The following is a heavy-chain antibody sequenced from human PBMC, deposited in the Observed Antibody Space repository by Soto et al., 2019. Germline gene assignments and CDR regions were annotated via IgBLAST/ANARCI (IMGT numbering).Heavy chain of an antibody. CDR2: IYYSGST. CDR1: GGSISSYY. Sequence: QVQLQESGPGLVKPSETLSLTCTVSGGSISSYYWSWIRQPPGKGLEWIGYIYYSGSTHYNPSLKSRVTVPVDTSKNQFSLKLSSVTAADTAVYYCAREEGGSGGGFDPWGQGTLVTVSS. CDR3: AREEGGSGGGFDP. D-gene: IGHD3-10*01. V-gene: IGHV4-59*01. J-gene: IGHJ5*02.